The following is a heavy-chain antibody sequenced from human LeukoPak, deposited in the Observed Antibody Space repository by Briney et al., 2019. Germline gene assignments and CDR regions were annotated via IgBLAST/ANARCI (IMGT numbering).Heavy chain of an antibody. Sequence: QPGGSLRLSCAASGFTFSSYEMKWVRQAPGKGLEWVSYINSGGSTLYYADSVKGRFTISRDNAKNSLYLQMNSLRAEDTAVYYCARIHNLGIPAHFDYWGQGTLVTVSS. J-gene: IGHJ4*02. CDR1: GFTFSSYE. CDR3: ARIHNLGIPAHFDY. V-gene: IGHV3-48*03. CDR2: INSGGSTL. D-gene: IGHD1-1*01.